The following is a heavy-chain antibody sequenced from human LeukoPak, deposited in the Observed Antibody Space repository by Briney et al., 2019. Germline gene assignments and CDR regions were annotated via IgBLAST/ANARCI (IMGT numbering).Heavy chain of an antibody. Sequence: SVKVSCKASGGTFSSYAISWVRQAPGQGLEWMGGIIPIFGTANYAQKFQGRVTITTDESTSTAYMELSSLRSEDTAVYYCARQGSPDFGGDKTSYYFAMDVWGLGTTVTVSS. J-gene: IGHJ6*02. CDR3: ARQGSPDFGGDKTSYYFAMDV. CDR1: GGTFSSYA. D-gene: IGHD2-21*02. V-gene: IGHV1-69*05. CDR2: IIPIFGTA.